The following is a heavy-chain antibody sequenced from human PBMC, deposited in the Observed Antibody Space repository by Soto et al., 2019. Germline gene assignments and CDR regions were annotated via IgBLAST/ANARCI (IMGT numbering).Heavy chain of an antibody. CDR1: GFTFSTDA. V-gene: IGHV3-23*05. Sequence: HPGGSLRLSCAASGFTFSTDAMSWVRQAPGKGLEWVSTIDNSGGITYYADSVKGRFTISRDNSKNTLYLQMNSLRAEDTAVYYCAKGGYNYGFLFDCWGQGTLVTVS. CDR3: AKGGYNYGFLFDC. CDR2: IDNSGGIT. J-gene: IGHJ4*02. D-gene: IGHD5-18*01.